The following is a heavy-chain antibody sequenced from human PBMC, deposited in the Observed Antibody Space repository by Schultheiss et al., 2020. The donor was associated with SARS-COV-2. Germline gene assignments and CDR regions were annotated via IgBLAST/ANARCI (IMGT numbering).Heavy chain of an antibody. CDR1: GFTFSSYA. CDR3: ARDIDKYYFDY. Sequence: GESLKISCAASGFTFSSYAMSWIRQAPGKGLEWVSYISSSGSTIYYADSVKGRFTISRDNAKNSLYLQMNSLRAEDTAVYYCARDIDKYYFDYWGQGTLVTVSS. V-gene: IGHV3-11*01. J-gene: IGHJ4*02. D-gene: IGHD3-16*02. CDR2: ISSSGSTI.